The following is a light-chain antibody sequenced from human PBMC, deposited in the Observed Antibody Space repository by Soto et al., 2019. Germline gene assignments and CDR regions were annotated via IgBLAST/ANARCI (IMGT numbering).Light chain of an antibody. CDR1: QSISMW. CDR3: QQSSSTPWT. Sequence: DIPMTQSPSTLSASVGERVTITCRASQSISMWLACYQTKPGAAPKLLMYKSSSLESGVPSRFSGSGSGPEFTLTIISLQPDDFATYYCQQSSSTPWTFGQGTTVQI. CDR2: KSS. J-gene: IGKJ1*01. V-gene: IGKV1-5*03.